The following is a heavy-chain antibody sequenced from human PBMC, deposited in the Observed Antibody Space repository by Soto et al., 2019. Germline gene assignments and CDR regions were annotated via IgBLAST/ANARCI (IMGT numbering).Heavy chain of an antibody. D-gene: IGHD5-12*01. J-gene: IGHJ6*02. CDR1: GYTFTGHY. Sequence: ASVKVSCKASGYTFTGHYLHWVRQAPGQRLEWMGWINPNSGGTNYAQKFQGWVTMTRDTSISTAYMELSRLRSDDTAVYYCARTRGYSGYYYYYGMDVWGQGTTVTVSS. V-gene: IGHV1-2*04. CDR2: INPNSGGT. CDR3: ARTRGYSGYYYYYGMDV.